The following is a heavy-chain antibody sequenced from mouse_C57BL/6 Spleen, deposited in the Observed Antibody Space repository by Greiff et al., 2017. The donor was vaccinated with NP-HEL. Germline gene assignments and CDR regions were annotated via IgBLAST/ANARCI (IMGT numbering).Heavy chain of an antibody. V-gene: IGHV1-76*01. CDR2: IYPGSGNT. CDR1: GYTFTDYY. D-gene: IGHD1-1*01. CDR3: ARGVGSSTNYFDY. J-gene: IGHJ2*01. Sequence: QVQLQQSGAELVRPGASVKLSCKASGYTFTDYYINWVKQRPGQGLEWIARIYPGSGNTYYNEKFKGKATLTAEKSSSTAYMQLSSLTSEESAVYFCARGVGSSTNYFDYWGQGTTLTVSS.